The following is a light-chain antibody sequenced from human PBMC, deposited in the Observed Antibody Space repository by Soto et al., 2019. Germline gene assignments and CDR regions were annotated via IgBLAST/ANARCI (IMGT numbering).Light chain of an antibody. CDR2: GES. CDR1: QIVGGDT. J-gene: IGKJ5*01. Sequence: ALKQYPGTLSLYQGDMATLPCRDSQIVGGDTLAWFQQRPGQAPRLVIYGESNRAAVIPDRFGAGWARTDVTLTISRLEHEDGEVYDCQHFGDSPITFGQGTRLEIK. CDR3: QHFGDSPIT. V-gene: IGKV3-20*01.